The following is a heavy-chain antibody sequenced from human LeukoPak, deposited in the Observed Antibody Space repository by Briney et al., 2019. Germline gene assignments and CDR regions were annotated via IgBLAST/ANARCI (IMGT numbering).Heavy chain of an antibody. V-gene: IGHV4-61*02. CDR2: IYTSGST. D-gene: IGHD2-2*01. Sequence: SQTLSLTCTVSGGSISSGSYYWSWIRQPAGKGLEWIGSIYTSGSTNYNPSLKSRVTISVDTSKNQFSLKLSSVTAADTAVYYCARAPHLGYCSSTSCSGWFDPWGQGTLVTVSS. CDR1: GGSISSGSYY. CDR3: ARAPHLGYCSSTSCSGWFDP. J-gene: IGHJ5*02.